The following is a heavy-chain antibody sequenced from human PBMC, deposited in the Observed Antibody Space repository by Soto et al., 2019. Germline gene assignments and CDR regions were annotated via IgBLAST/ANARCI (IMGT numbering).Heavy chain of an antibody. Sequence: QVQLQESGPGLVKPSQTLSLTCTVSGGSISSGDYYWSWIRQHPGKGLEWIGTIYFSGTTYYNPSLKSRVTISVDTSKSQFSLKLSSVTAADTAVYFCARRDRSGFSYSLDTWGQGTLVTVSS. CDR2: IYFSGTT. V-gene: IGHV4-31*03. D-gene: IGHD3-22*01. J-gene: IGHJ5*02. CDR1: GGSISSGDYY. CDR3: ARRDRSGFSYSLDT.